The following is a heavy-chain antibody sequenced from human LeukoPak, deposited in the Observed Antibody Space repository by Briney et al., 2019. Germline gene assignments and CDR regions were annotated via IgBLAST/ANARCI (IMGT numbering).Heavy chain of an antibody. CDR3: ARHSISVAAND. J-gene: IGHJ4*02. D-gene: IGHD6-19*01. CDR2: IDPSDSYT. V-gene: IGHV5-10-1*01. CDR1: GYSFTSYW. Sequence: GESLRISCKGSGYSFTSYWISWVRQIPGKGLEWVGRIDPSDSYTNYSPSFQGHVTFSVDKSISTAYLQWSSLKASDTAVFYCARHSISVAANDWGQGTLVTVSS.